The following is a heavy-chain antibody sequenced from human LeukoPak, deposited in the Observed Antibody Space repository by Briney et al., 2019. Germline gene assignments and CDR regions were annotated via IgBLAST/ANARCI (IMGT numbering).Heavy chain of an antibody. CDR2: INPINGAA. CDR3: ARDPVGRWSLDLDY. D-gene: IGHD2-21*02. V-gene: IGHV1-2*02. CDR1: GDTFTAYY. J-gene: IGHJ4*02. Sequence: PGASVKVSCTASGDTFTAYYIHWVRQAPGQGLEWMGWINPINGAANYAQKFQGRVTMTRDTSINIAYMDLSSLRSDDTAVYYCARDPVGRWSLDLDYWGQGTLLTVSS.